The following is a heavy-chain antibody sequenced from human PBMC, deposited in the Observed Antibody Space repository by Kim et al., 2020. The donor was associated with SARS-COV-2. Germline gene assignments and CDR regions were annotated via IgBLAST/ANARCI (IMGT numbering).Heavy chain of an antibody. CDR2: IYYSGST. V-gene: IGHV4-39*01. J-gene: IGHJ4*02. D-gene: IGHD3-22*01. CDR1: GGSISSSSYY. Sequence: SETLSLTCTVSGGSISSSSYYWGWIRQPPGKGLEWIGSIYYSGSTYYNPSLKSRVTISVDTSKNQFSLKLSSVTAADTAVYYCARHSYYDSSGYYPFDYWGQGTLVTVSS. CDR3: ARHSYYDSSGYYPFDY.